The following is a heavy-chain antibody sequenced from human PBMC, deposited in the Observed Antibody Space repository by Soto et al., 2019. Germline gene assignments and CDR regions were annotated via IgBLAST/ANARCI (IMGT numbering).Heavy chain of an antibody. J-gene: IGHJ5*02. D-gene: IGHD2-2*01. Sequence: PVESLKISCKGSGYSFTSYWIGWVRQMPGKGLEWMGIIYPGDSDTRYSPSFQGQVTISADKSISTAYLQWSSLKASDTAMYYCARQGACISTSCHTLYNWFDPWGQGTLVTVSS. V-gene: IGHV5-51*01. CDR1: GYSFTSYW. CDR2: IYPGDSDT. CDR3: ARQGACISTSCHTLYNWFDP.